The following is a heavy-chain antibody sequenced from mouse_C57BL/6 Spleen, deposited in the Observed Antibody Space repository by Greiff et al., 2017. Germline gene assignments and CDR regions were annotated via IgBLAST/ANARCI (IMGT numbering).Heavy chain of an antibody. J-gene: IGHJ3*01. CDR3: ARDSSGYRFAY. V-gene: IGHV14-2*01. D-gene: IGHD3-2*02. Sequence: VQLQQSGAELVKPGASVKLSCTASGFNIKDYYMHWVKQRTEQGLEWIGRIDPEDGGTKYAPKFQGKATITVDTSSNTAYLQLSSLTSEDTAVYYCARDSSGYRFAYWGQGALVTVSA. CDR2: IDPEDGGT. CDR1: GFNIKDYY.